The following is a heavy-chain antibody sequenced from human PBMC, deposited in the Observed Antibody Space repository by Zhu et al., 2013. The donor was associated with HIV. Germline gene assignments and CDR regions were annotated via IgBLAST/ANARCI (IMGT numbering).Heavy chain of an antibody. CDR1: GYTFTSYD. V-gene: IGHV1-8*01. CDR2: MNPNSGNT. CDR3: ARSLRYSSSSGLDV. J-gene: IGHJ6*02. D-gene: IGHD6-13*01. Sequence: QVQLVQSGAEVKKPGPSVKVSCKASGYTFTSYDINWVRQATGQGLEWMGWMNPNSGNTGYAQKFQGRVTMTRNTSISTAYMELSSLRSEDTAVYYCARSLRYSSSSGLDVWGQGTTVTVSS.